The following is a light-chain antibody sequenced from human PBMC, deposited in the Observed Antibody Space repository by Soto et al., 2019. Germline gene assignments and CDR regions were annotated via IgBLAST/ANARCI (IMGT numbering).Light chain of an antibody. V-gene: IGKV3-20*01. J-gene: IGKJ4*01. CDR3: QQYGSSGLT. CDR2: GAS. Sequence: EIVLTQSPGTLSLSPGERATLSCRASQSVSSSYLAWYQQKPGQAPRLLIYGASSRATGIPDRFSGSGSRTDFTLTISRLEPEDFAVYYGQQYGSSGLTFGGGTKVEIK. CDR1: QSVSSSY.